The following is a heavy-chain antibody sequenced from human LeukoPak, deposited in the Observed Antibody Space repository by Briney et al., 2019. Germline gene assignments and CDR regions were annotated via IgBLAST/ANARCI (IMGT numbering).Heavy chain of an antibody. V-gene: IGHV4-31*03. Sequence: TLSLTCTVSGGSISSGGYYWSWIRQHPGKGLEWIGYIYYSGSTYYNPSLKSRVTISVDTSKNQFSLKLSSVTAADTAVYYCARDDRFQEIFGVASGWFDPWGQGTLVTVSS. CDR2: IYYSGST. J-gene: IGHJ5*02. D-gene: IGHD3-3*01. CDR1: GGSISSGGYY. CDR3: ARDDRFQEIFGVASGWFDP.